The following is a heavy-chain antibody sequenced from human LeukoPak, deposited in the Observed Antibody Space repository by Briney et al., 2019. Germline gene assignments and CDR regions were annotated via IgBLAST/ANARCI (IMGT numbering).Heavy chain of an antibody. V-gene: IGHV3-30*02. J-gene: IGHJ4*02. CDR1: GFTFSSYG. CDR2: IRYDGSNK. Sequence: GGSLRLSCAASGFTFSSYGMHWVRQAPGKGLEWVAFIRYDGSNKYYADSVKGRFTISRDNSKNTLYLQMNSLRAEDTAVYYCAKRMKSSSSFDYWGQGTLVTVSS. CDR3: AKRMKSSSSFDY. D-gene: IGHD6-6*01.